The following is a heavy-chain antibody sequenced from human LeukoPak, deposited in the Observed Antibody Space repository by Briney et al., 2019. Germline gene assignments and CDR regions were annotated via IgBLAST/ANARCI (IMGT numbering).Heavy chain of an antibody. J-gene: IGHJ4*02. Sequence: ASVKVSCKASGYTFTIYGISWVRQAPGQGLEWMGWISAYNGNTKYAQKLQGRVTMTTDTSTSTACMELRSLRSDDTAVYYCARDLLYYDSSGKPPGDYWGQGTLVTVSS. CDR2: ISAYNGNT. CDR1: GYTFTIYG. V-gene: IGHV1-18*01. CDR3: ARDLLYYDSSGKPPGDY. D-gene: IGHD3-22*01.